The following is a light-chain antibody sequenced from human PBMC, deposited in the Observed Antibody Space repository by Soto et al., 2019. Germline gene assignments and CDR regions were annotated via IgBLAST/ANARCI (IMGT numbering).Light chain of an antibody. Sequence: VIWMTQSPSLLSASTGDRVTISCRVSQGITSDLAWYQQKPGKAPELLIYAASTLQSGVQSRFNGSASGTESPLTISRLQSEDFEPYYCQQYYIFTYTFGQGTKLEIK. J-gene: IGKJ2*01. CDR3: QQYYIFTYT. CDR1: QGITSD. CDR2: AAS. V-gene: IGKV1D-8*01.